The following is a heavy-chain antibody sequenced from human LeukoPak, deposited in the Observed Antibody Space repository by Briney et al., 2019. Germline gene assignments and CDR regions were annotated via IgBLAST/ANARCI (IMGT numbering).Heavy chain of an antibody. CDR1: GFTFSSYE. V-gene: IGHV3-48*03. CDR2: ISSCGSTI. Sequence: GGSLRLSCAASGFTFSSYEMNWVRQAPGKGLEWVSYISSCGSTIYYADSVKGRFTIPRDNAKNSLYLQMNSLRAEDTAVYYCARAPYSSSSIWFDPWGQGTLVTVSS. D-gene: IGHD6-6*01. CDR3: ARAPYSSSSIWFDP. J-gene: IGHJ5*02.